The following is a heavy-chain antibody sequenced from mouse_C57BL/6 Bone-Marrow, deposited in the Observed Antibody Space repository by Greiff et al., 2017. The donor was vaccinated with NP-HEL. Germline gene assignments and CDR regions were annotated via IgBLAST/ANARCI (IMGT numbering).Heavy chain of an antibody. D-gene: IGHD1-1*01. CDR3: ARDYYGSSYGY. V-gene: IGHV5-6*01. J-gene: IGHJ2*01. CDR2: ISSGGSYT. Sequence: EVQLKQSGGDLVKPGGSLKLSCAASGFTFSSYGMSWVRQTPDKRLEWVATISSGGSYTYYPDSVKGRFTISRDNAKNTLYLQMSSLKSEDTAMYYCARDYYGSSYGYWGQGTTLTVSA. CDR1: GFTFSSYG.